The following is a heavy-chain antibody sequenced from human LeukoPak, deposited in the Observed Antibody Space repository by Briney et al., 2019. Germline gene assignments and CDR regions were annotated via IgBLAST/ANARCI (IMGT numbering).Heavy chain of an antibody. V-gene: IGHV1-2*02. CDR3: ARPDILRYFDY. J-gene: IGHJ4*02. Sequence: WASVKVSCKASGYTFIGYYMHWVRQAPGQGLEWMGWINPNSGGTNYAQKFQGRVTMTRDTSISTAYMELSRLRSDDTAVYYCARPDILRYFDYWGQGTLVTVSS. CDR1: GYTFIGYY. CDR2: INPNSGGT. D-gene: IGHD3-9*01.